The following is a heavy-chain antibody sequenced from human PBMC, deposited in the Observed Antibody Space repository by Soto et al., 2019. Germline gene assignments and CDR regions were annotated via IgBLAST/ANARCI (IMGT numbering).Heavy chain of an antibody. D-gene: IGHD6-6*01. CDR3: AKDRIPARRLGNYYYGMDV. J-gene: IGHJ6*02. CDR1: GFTFSSYA. V-gene: IGHV3-23*01. Sequence: GSLRLSCAASGFTFSSYAMSWVRQAPGKXLEWVSAISGSGGSTYYADSVKGRFTISRDNSKNTLYLQMNSLRAEDTAVYYCAKDRIPARRLGNYYYGMDVWGQGTTVTVFS. CDR2: ISGSGGST.